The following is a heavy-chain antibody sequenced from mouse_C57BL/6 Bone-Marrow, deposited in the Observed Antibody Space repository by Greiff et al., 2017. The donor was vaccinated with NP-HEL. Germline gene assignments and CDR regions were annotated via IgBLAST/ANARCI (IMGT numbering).Heavy chain of an antibody. CDR1: GFTFTDYY. J-gene: IGHJ1*03. D-gene: IGHD2-5*01. Sequence: EVQVVESGGGLVQPGGSLSLSCAASGFTFTDYYMSWVRQPPGKALEWLGFIRNKANGYTTEYSASVKGRFTISRDNSQSILYLQMNALRAEDSATYYGARYTYESNSWYFEVWGTGTTVTVAS. V-gene: IGHV7-3*01. CDR2: IRNKANGYTT. CDR3: ARYTYESNSWYFEV.